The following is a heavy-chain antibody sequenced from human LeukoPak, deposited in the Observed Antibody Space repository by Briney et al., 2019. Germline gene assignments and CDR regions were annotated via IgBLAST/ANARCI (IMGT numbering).Heavy chain of an antibody. CDR1: GYTFTDNG. V-gene: IGHV1-18*01. D-gene: IGHD3-16*02. Sequence: EPTVKVSRKASGYTFTDNGTSGVPDAPRERLERRGWISANSGKTTYAQRFQGRVTMTRETSSSTVYMELRSLRSDDTAVYFCARDKNYRFDYWGQGTLVSVTS. CDR2: ISANSGKT. CDR3: ARDKNYRFDY. J-gene: IGHJ4*02.